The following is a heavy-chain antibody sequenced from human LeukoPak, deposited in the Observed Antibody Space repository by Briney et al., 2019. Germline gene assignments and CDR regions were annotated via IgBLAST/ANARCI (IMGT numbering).Heavy chain of an antibody. J-gene: IGHJ3*02. V-gene: IGHV4-4*02. CDR3: GRPLSYYSDSSGDNAFDI. D-gene: IGHD3-22*01. CDR2: IYHSGSS. CDR1: GGSISSNNW. Sequence: SETLSLTCAVSGGSISSNNWWNWVRQPPGKGLEWIGEIYHSGSSNYNPSLKSRVTISVDKSKNQLSLKLSSVTAADTAVYYCGRPLSYYSDSSGDNAFDIWGQGTMVTVSS.